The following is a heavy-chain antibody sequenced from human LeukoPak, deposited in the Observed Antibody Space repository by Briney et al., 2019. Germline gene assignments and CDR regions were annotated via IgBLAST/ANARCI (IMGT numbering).Heavy chain of an antibody. CDR3: ARDFWDDFEYFDL. CDR2: INGSGSST. J-gene: IGHJ2*01. D-gene: IGHD3-3*01. Sequence: GGSLRLSCAASGFTFSSHAMSWVRQAPGKGLEWVSAINGSGSSTYYADSVKGRVSISRDNSKNTLYLQMNSLSVEDTALYYCARDFWDDFEYFDLWGRGTLVTVSS. V-gene: IGHV3-23*01. CDR1: GFTFSSHA.